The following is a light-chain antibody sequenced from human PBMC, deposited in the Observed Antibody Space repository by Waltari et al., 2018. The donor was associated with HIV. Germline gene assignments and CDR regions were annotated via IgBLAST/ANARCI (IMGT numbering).Light chain of an antibody. V-gene: IGLV2-8*01. CDR3: AAYAGNNIVI. J-gene: IGLJ2*01. Sequence: SALTQPPSASGSPGQSVTVSCTGTSSDIGYFNYVPWYQQHPGKAPKLLIYDVNKRPSGVPDRFSASKSGATASLTVSGLLAEDEADYYCAAYAGNNIVIFGGGTKVTV. CDR2: DVN. CDR1: SSDIGYFNY.